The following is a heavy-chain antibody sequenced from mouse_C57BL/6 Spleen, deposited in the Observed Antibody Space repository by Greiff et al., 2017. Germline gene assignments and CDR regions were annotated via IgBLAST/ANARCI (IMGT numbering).Heavy chain of an antibody. Sequence: EVQLQQSGAELVKPGASVKLSCTASGFNIKDYYMHWVKQRTEQGLAWIGRIDPEDGETKYAPKFPGKATIPADTSSNTAYLQLSSLTSEDTAVYYCARSGYYGSSQGYYYAMDYGGQGTSVTVSS. CDR2: IDPEDGET. CDR1: GFNIKDYY. CDR3: ARSGYYGSSQGYYYAMDY. V-gene: IGHV14-2*01. J-gene: IGHJ4*01. D-gene: IGHD1-1*01.